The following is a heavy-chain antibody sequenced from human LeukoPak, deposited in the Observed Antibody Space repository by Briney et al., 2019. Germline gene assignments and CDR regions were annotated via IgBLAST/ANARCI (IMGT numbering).Heavy chain of an antibody. J-gene: IGHJ4*02. D-gene: IGHD6-13*01. V-gene: IGHV3-53*01. CDR1: GLTVSSNY. CDR3: ASQGGSSLYVVHN. Sequence: GGSLRLSCAASGLTVSSNYMSWVRQAPGRRLEWVSIIYSGGSTLYSDSVKGRFTISRDIFNNTVYLQMNSLRAEDTAIYYCASQGGSSLYVVHNWGQGTLVTVSS. CDR2: IYSGGST.